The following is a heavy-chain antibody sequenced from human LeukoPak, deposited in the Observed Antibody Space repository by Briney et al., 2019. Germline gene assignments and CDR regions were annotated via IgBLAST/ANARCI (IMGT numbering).Heavy chain of an antibody. Sequence: SETLSLTCTVSGGSISSYSWSWIRQPPGKGLEWIGYVYYSGSTNYNPSLKSRVTMSVDTSKNQFSLKLSSVTAADTAVYYCGRHFHFGWFDAWGQGTLVTVSS. J-gene: IGHJ5*02. CDR1: GGSISSYS. D-gene: IGHD2/OR15-2a*01. CDR3: GRHFHFGWFDA. V-gene: IGHV4-59*08. CDR2: VYYSGST.